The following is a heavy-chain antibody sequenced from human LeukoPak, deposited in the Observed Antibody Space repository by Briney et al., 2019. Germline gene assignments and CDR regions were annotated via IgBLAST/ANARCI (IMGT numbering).Heavy chain of an antibody. CDR3: ARGYGSGLDY. CDR2: INHSGST. Sequence: SETLSLTCAVYGGSFRGYYWGWIRQPPGKGLEWIGEINHSGSTNYNPSLKSRVTISVDTSKNQFSLKLSSVTAADTAVYYCARGYGSGLDYWGQGTLVTVSS. D-gene: IGHD6-19*01. V-gene: IGHV4-34*01. CDR1: GGSFRGYY. J-gene: IGHJ4*02.